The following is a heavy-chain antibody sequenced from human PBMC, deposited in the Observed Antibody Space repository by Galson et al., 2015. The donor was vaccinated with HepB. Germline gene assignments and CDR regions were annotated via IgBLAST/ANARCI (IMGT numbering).Heavy chain of an antibody. Sequence: SVKVSCKASGYIFTNYYMHWVRQAPGQGLEWMGIINPSGGSRTYAQKFQDRVTMTRDTSTSTVYMYLSSLRSEDTAVYYCARDLIGYIDFWGQGTPVTVSS. D-gene: IGHD2-15*01. J-gene: IGHJ4*02. CDR3: ARDLIGYIDF. CDR1: GYIFTNYY. CDR2: INPSGGSR. V-gene: IGHV1-46*01.